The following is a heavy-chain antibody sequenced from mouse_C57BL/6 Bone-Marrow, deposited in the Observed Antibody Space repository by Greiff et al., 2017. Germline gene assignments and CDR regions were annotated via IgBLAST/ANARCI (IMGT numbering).Heavy chain of an antibody. Sequence: QVQLKESGPGLVAPSQSLSITCTVSGSSLPAIPLTGVGHPPGRGWEWLGVIWTGGGTNYNSALKSRLSISKDNSKSQVFLKMNSLQTDDTARYYCARTVVEGFAYWGQGTLVTVSA. CDR2: IWTGGGT. D-gene: IGHD1-1*01. CDR3: ARTVVEGFAY. J-gene: IGHJ3*01. V-gene: IGHV2-9-1*01. CDR1: GSSLPAIP.